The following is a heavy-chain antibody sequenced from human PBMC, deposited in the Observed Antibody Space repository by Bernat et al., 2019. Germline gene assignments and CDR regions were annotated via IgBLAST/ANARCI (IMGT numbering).Heavy chain of an antibody. J-gene: IGHJ4*02. CDR1: GFTFSASA. CDR2: IRSKANNYAT. D-gene: IGHD3-3*01. Sequence: EVQLVESGGGLVQPGGSLKLSCAASGFTFSASAIHWVRQASGKGLEWVGRIRSKANNYATAYAASVRGRFTISRDDSKTTAYLQMNSLKTEDTAVYYCSRILEGFEWGQGTLVTVSS. V-gene: IGHV3-73*01. CDR3: SRILEGFE.